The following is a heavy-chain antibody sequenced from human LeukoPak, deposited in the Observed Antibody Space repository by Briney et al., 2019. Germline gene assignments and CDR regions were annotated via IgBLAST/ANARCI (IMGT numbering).Heavy chain of an antibody. CDR3: ARAVGAYSYGTRYYFDY. CDR2: IIPIFGTA. D-gene: IGHD5-18*01. V-gene: IGHV1-69*05. CDR1: GGTFSSYA. Sequence: SVTVSCKASGGTFSSYAISWVRQAPGQGLEWMGGIIPIFGTANYAQKFQGRVTITTDESTSPAYMERSSLRSEDTAVYYCARAVGAYSYGTRYYFDYWGQGTLVTVSS. J-gene: IGHJ4*02.